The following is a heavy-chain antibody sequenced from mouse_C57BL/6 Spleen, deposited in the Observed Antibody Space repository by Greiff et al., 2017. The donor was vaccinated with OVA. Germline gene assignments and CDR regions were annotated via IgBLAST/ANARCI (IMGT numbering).Heavy chain of an antibody. Sequence: VKLQESGAELVKPGASVKMSCKASGYTFTTYPIEWMKQNHGKSLEWIGNFHPYNDDTKYNEKFKDKATLTVEKSSSTIYLELSRLTSDDSAVYYCAMRDGYYLFAYWGQGTLVTVSA. V-gene: IGHV1-47*01. CDR3: AMRDGYYLFAY. CDR2: FHPYNDDT. CDR1: GYTFTTYP. D-gene: IGHD2-3*01. J-gene: IGHJ3*01.